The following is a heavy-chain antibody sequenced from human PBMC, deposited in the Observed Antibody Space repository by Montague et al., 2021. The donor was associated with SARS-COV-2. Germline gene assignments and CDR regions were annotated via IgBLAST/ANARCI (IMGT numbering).Heavy chain of an antibody. CDR1: GGSISSYY. CDR2: IYYSGST. Sequence: SETLSLTCTVSGGSISSYYWSWIRQPPGKGLEWIGYIYYSGSTNYNPSLKSRATISVDTSKNQFSLKLSSVTAADTAVYYCARDSRTDFDWLFPDSGSYYYYMDVWGKGTPVTVSS. V-gene: IGHV4-59*01. J-gene: IGHJ6*03. CDR3: ARDSRTDFDWLFPDSGSYYYYMDV. D-gene: IGHD3-9*01.